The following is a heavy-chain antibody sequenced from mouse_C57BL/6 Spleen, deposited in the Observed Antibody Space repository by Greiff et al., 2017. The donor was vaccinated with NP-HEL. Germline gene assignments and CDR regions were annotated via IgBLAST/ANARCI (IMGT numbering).Heavy chain of an antibody. CDR2: VDPENGDT. J-gene: IGHJ4*01. CDR3: TSYGSSGGDY. CDR1: GFNIKDDY. Sequence: EVQLQQSGAELVRPGASVKLSCTASGFNIKDDYMHWVKQRPEQGLEWIGWVDPENGDTEYASKFQGKATITADTSSNTAYLQLSSLTSEDTAVYYCTSYGSSGGDYWGQGTSVTVSS. D-gene: IGHD1-1*01. V-gene: IGHV14-4*01.